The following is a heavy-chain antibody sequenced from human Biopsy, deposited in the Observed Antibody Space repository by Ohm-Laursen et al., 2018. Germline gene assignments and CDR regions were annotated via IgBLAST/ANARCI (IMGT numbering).Heavy chain of an antibody. CDR3: TRVRTFGGVIGGYYFDS. CDR2: IYDNGDT. V-gene: IGHV4-31*01. J-gene: IGHJ4*02. CDR1: GGSINSGGHF. Sequence: TLSLTCSVSGGSINSGGHFWGWVRQSPGKGLEWIGYIYDNGDTYYNPSLMSLVSISADTSKNQVSLRLNSATAADTAVYYCTRVRTFGGVIGGYYFDSWGQGILVTVSS. D-gene: IGHD3-16*02.